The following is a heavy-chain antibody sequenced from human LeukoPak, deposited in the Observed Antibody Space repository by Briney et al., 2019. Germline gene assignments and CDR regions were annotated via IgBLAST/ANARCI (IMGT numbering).Heavy chain of an antibody. J-gene: IGHJ4*02. V-gene: IGHV3-21*01. CDR1: GFTFSSYS. D-gene: IGHD7-27*01. CDR3: ARSLLGIWNYFDF. CDR2: ISSSSSYI. Sequence: GGSLRLSCAASGFTFSSYSMNWVRQAPGKGLEWVSSISSSSSYIYYADSVKGRFTISRDNAKNSLYLQMNSLRAEDTAVFYCARSLLGIWNYFDFWGQGTLVTVSS.